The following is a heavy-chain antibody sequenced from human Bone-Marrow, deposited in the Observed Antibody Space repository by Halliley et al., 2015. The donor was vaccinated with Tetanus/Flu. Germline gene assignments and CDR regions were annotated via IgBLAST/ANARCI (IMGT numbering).Heavy chain of an antibody. V-gene: IGHV4-31*03. CDR2: IYYSGTT. CDR3: ARSSLFLRERVYYFDY. D-gene: IGHD2-21*01. CDR1: GGFIRSGGYY. Sequence: TLSLTCTVSGGFIRSGGYYWSWIRQHPGKGLERIGYIYYSGTTYYNASLKSRLTISVDTSKNQFSLKLTSVTAADTAVYYCARSSLFLRERVYYFDYWGQGTLVTVSS. J-gene: IGHJ4*02.